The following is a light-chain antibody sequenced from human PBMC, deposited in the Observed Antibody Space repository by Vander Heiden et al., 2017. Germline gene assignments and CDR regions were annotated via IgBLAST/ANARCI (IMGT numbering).Light chain of an antibody. CDR3: QQYGSPRT. V-gene: IGKV3-20*01. J-gene: IGKJ1*01. CDR1: QSVSSSY. Sequence: EIVLTQSPGTLSLSPGERATLSCRASQSVSSSYLAWYQQKPGQAPRLLIYSASSRATGIPDRFSGSGSGTDFTLTISRLEPEDFAVYYCQQYGSPRTFGQGTKVEIK. CDR2: SAS.